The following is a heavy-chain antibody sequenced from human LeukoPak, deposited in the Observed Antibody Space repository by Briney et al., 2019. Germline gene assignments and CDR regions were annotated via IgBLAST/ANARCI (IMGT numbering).Heavy chain of an antibody. J-gene: IGHJ6*02. CDR2: IIPIFGIA. CDR1: GGTFSSCA. CDR3: AREQYQLLLSPSDYYYYGMDV. Sequence: GASVKVSCKASGGTFSSCAISWVRQAPGQGLEWMGRIIPIFGIANYAQKFQGRVTITADKSTSTAYMELSSLRSEDTAVYYCAREQYQLLLSPSDYYYYGMDVWGQGTTVTVSS. V-gene: IGHV1-69*04. D-gene: IGHD2-2*01.